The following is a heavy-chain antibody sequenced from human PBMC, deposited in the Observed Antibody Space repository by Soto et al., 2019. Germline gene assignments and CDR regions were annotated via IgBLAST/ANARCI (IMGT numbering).Heavy chain of an antibody. Sequence: GGSLRLSCAASGFTFSSYAMSWVRQAPGKGLEWVSAISGSGGNTYYADSVKGRFTISRDNSKNTLYLQMNSLRAEDTAVYYCARRHNWNDAFDIWGQGTMVTVSS. CDR3: ARRHNWNDAFDI. CDR2: ISGSGGNT. J-gene: IGHJ3*02. V-gene: IGHV3-23*01. CDR1: GFTFSSYA. D-gene: IGHD1-1*01.